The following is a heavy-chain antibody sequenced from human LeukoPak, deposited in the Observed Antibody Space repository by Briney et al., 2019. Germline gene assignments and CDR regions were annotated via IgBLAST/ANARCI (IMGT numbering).Heavy chain of an antibody. D-gene: IGHD3-10*01. CDR3: ARGGDYGSGSYPFDP. Sequence: SETLSLTCTVSGGSISSYYWSWIRQPPGKGLEWIGYIYYSGSTNYNPSFKSRVTISVDTSKNQFSLKLSSVTAADTAVYYCARGGDYGSGSYPFDPWGQGTLVTVSS. CDR2: IYYSGST. CDR1: GGSISSYY. V-gene: IGHV4-59*01. J-gene: IGHJ5*02.